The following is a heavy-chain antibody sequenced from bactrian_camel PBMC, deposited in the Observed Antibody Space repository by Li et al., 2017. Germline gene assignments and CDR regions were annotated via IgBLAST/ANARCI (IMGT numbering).Heavy chain of an antibody. D-gene: IGHD3*01. J-gene: IGHJ4*01. CDR1: GIGYSGNC. CDR3: AADGGAWSSSKLHLGDFQF. Sequence: HVQLVESGGVSVQAGGSLKLSCVPSGIGYSGNCMAWFRQAPGKEREEVSSIYLDDGRTYYADSVKGRFTVSQDNTKNNTLHLQMDGLKPEDTAMYYCAADGGAWSSSKLHLGDFQFWGQGTQVTVS. CDR2: IYLDDGRT. V-gene: IGHV3S6*01.